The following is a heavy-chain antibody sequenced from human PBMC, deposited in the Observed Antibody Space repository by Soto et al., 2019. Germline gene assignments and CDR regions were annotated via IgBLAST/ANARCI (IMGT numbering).Heavy chain of an antibody. CDR3: ASLEVAAASDDAFDI. V-gene: IGHV3-20*04. D-gene: IGHD6-19*01. CDR2: INWNGGST. J-gene: IGHJ3*02. Sequence: RPGGSLRLSCAASGFTFDDYGMSWVRQAPGKGLEWVSGINWNGGSTGYADSVKGRFTISRDNAKNSLYLQMNSLSAEDTALYYCASLEVAAASDDAFDIWGQGTMVTVSS. CDR1: GFTFDDYG.